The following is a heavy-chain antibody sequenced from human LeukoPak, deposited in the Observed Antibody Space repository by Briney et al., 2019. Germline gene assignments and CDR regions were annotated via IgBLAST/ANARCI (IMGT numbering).Heavy chain of an antibody. J-gene: IGHJ6*02. Sequence: GGSLRLSCAAAGFTFSSNYVSWVRQAPGRGLGWVSFIYSGGSTYYPDSVKGRFTISRDNSKNTLYLQMNSLRAEDTAVYYCARADPGLSYYYYGMDVWGQGTTVTVSS. V-gene: IGHV3-53*01. CDR1: GFTFSSNY. D-gene: IGHD5-12*01. CDR2: IYSGGST. CDR3: ARADPGLSYYYYGMDV.